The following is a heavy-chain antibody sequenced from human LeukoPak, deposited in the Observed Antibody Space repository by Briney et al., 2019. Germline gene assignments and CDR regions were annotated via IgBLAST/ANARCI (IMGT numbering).Heavy chain of an antibody. V-gene: IGHV3-21*01. CDR3: ARDPYSGSYGDSYYYYMDV. D-gene: IGHD1-26*01. CDR2: ITSTGSYT. J-gene: IGHJ6*03. CDR1: GFTFGSYS. Sequence: GGSLRLSCAASGFTFGSYSMSWVRQAPGKGLEWVSSITSTGSYTFYADSVKGRFTISRDNAKNSLYLQMNSLRAEDTAIYYCARDPYSGSYGDSYYYYMDVWGKGTTVTISS.